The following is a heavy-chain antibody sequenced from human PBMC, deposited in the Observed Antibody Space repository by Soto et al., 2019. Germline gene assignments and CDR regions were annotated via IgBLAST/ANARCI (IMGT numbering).Heavy chain of an antibody. J-gene: IGHJ4*02. V-gene: IGHV1-24*01. CDR3: ATAPTYCSSTSCYGFY. CDR1: GYTLTELF. D-gene: IGHD2-2*01. CDR2: FDPEDGET. Sequence: ASVKVSCKVSGYTLTELFMHWVRQAPGKGLEWMGGFDPEDGETIYAQKFQGRVTMTEDTSTDTAYMELSSLRSEDTAVYYCATAPTYCSSTSCYGFYWGQGTLVTVS.